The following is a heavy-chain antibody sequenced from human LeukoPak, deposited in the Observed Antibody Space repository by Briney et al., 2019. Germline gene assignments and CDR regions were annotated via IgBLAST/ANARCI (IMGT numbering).Heavy chain of an antibody. Sequence: SETLSLTCTVSGGSINNYYWGWVRQPPGKGLEWIGYIYSSGSVSYNPSLKSRVTISVDTSQNQFSLRLSSVTATDTAVYYCARVMGSTIDYWGQGTLVTISS. CDR3: ARVMGSTIDY. D-gene: IGHD1-26*01. J-gene: IGHJ4*02. CDR1: GGSINNYY. V-gene: IGHV4-4*09. CDR2: IYSSGSV.